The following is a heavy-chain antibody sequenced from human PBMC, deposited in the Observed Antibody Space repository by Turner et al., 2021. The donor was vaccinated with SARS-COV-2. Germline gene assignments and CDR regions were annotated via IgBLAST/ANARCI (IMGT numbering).Heavy chain of an antibody. J-gene: IGHJ4*02. V-gene: IGHV4-39*01. D-gene: IGHD2-15*01. CDR1: GASISSIIYY. CDR3: ARRGDGGKSFDY. Sequence: QLQLQASGPGLVKPSETLSLTCTFSGASISSIIYYWGWIRQPPGKGLEWIGTIYSSGSTYYNPSLKSRVTISVDASKNQFSLKLSSVTAADTAVYYCARRGDGGKSFDYWGQGTLVTVSS. CDR2: IYSSGST.